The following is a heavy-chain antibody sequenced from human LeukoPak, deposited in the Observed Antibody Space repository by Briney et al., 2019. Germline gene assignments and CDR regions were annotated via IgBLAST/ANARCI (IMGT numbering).Heavy chain of an antibody. D-gene: IGHD5-12*01. J-gene: IGHJ4*02. Sequence: GASLRLSCAASGFTFSSYAMSWVRQAPGKGLEWVSGINGGGGSTYYADSVKGRFTISRDNSKNTLYLQMNSLRAEDTAVYYCAKGALRGYGGYDRVGFALNWGQGTLVTASS. CDR1: GFTFSSYA. V-gene: IGHV3-23*01. CDR3: AKGALRGYGGYDRVGFALN. CDR2: INGGGGST.